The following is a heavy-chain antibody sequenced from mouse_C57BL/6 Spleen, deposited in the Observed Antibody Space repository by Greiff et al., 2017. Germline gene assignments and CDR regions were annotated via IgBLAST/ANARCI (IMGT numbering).Heavy chain of an antibody. V-gene: IGHV1-80*01. J-gene: IGHJ1*03. CDR1: GYAFSSYW. Sequence: QVQLQQSGAELVKPGASVKISCKASGYAFSSYWMNWVKQRPGKGLEWIGQIYPGDGDTNYNGKFKGKATLTADKSSSTAYMQLSSLTSEDSAVYFCARGGDVYWYFDVWGTGTTVTVSS. CDR2: IYPGDGDT. CDR3: ARGGDVYWYFDV.